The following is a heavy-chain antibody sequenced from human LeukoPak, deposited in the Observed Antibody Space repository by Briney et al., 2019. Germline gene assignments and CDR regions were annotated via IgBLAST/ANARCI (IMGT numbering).Heavy chain of an antibody. CDR1: GGSISSYY. D-gene: IGHD5-12*01. J-gene: IGHJ3*02. Sequence: SETLSLTCTVSGGSISSYYWSWIRQPPGKGLEWIGYIYYSGSTNYNPSLKSRVTISVDTSKNQFSLKLSSVTAADTAVYYCARRADRGYEEDAFDIWGQGTMVTVSS. V-gene: IGHV4-59*01. CDR2: IYYSGST. CDR3: ARRADRGYEEDAFDI.